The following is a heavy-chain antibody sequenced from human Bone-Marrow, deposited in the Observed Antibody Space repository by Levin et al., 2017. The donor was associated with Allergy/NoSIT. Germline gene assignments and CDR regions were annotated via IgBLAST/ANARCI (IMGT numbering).Heavy chain of an antibody. D-gene: IGHD1-7*01. J-gene: IGHJ6*02. Sequence: KISCKASGGTFSSYTISWVRQAPGQGLEWMGRIIPILGIANYAQKFQGRVTITADKSTSTAYMELSSLRSEDTAVYYCARDRPLTGTTGGYYYYYGMDVWGQGTTVTVSS. CDR2: IIPILGIA. V-gene: IGHV1-69*04. CDR1: GGTFSSYT. CDR3: ARDRPLTGTTGGYYYYYGMDV.